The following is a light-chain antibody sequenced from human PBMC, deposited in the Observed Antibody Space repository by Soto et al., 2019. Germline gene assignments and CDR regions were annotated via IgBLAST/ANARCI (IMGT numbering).Light chain of an antibody. CDR3: QQYNKWPLT. CDR2: GAS. J-gene: IGKJ3*01. V-gene: IGKV3-15*01. Sequence: EIVMSQSPATLSVSPGERATLSCRASQSVSSDLAWYHQKPGQAPRLLIYGASTRATGIPARFSGSGSGTEFTLTINSLQSEDFAVYYCQQYNKWPLTFGPGTKVDNK. CDR1: QSVSSD.